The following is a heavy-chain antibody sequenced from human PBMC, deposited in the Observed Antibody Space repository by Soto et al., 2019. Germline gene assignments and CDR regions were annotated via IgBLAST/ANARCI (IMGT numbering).Heavy chain of an antibody. V-gene: IGHV4-59*01. CDR2: TYYTGTT. J-gene: IGHJ4*02. CDR1: GGSISSYY. CDR3: ARRWGRTFDY. Sequence: SETLSLTCTVSGGSISSYYWTWIRQPPGKGLEWIGYTYYTGTTNYNPSLSSRVTISVDTSKNQFSLQLNSVTAADTAVYYCARRWGRTFDYWGQGTLVNVS. D-gene: IGHD7-27*01.